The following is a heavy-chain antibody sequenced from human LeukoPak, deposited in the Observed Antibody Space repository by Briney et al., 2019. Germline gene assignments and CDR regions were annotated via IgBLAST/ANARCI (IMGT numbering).Heavy chain of an antibody. V-gene: IGHV3-7*01. CDR2: IEQDGSEK. CDR3: ARGGNHGDYCYFDL. Sequence: GGSLRLSCSASEFTFSNFWMSWVRQAPGKGPEWVANIEQDGSEKYYVDSVKGRFTISRDNAETSLHLQMNSLRAEDTAVYYCARGGNHGDYCYFDLWGRGTLVTVSS. J-gene: IGHJ2*01. D-gene: IGHD4-17*01. CDR1: EFTFSNFW.